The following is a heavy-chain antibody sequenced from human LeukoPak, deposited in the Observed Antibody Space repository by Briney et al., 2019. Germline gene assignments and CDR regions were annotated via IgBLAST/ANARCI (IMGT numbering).Heavy chain of an antibody. CDR3: AIASGCGNPTFYYSMDV. J-gene: IGHJ6*02. CDR2: IYSGGST. D-gene: IGHD4-23*01. Sequence: GGSLRLSCAASGFTVSSNYMSWVRQAPGKGLEWVSVIYSGGSTYYADSVKGSFTISRNDSNNTLYLQMNSLRSEDTAVYYCAIASGCGNPTFYYSMDVWGQGETVTVSS. CDR1: GFTVSSNY. V-gene: IGHV3-66*01.